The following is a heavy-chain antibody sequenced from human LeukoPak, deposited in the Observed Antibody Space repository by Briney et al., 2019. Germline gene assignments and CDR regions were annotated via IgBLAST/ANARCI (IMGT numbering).Heavy chain of an antibody. D-gene: IGHD5-24*01. J-gene: IGHJ4*02. CDR2: IYYSGST. CDR3: ARVGRDGYNDYLDY. CDR1: GGSISSSSYY. V-gene: IGHV4-39*07. Sequence: PSETLSLTCAVSGGSISSSSYYWGWIRQPPGKGLEWIGSIYYSGSTYYNPSLKSRVTISVDTSKNQFSLKLSSVTAADTAVYYCARVGRDGYNDYLDYWGQGTLVTVPS.